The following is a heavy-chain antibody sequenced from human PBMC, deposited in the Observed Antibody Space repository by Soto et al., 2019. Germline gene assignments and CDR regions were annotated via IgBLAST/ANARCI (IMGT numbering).Heavy chain of an antibody. CDR1: GFTFSGYC. D-gene: IGHD5-12*01. CDR3: AKGGWLDD. V-gene: IGHV3-7*03. CDR2: INEDGSQK. Sequence: XGSLILTCAASGFTFSGYCMSWVRQAPGKGLEWVANINEDGSQKNYVDSVGGRFTISRDNAQNSLFLQMNSLRPEDTAVFYCAKGGWLDDWGPGTLVTVSS. J-gene: IGHJ5*02.